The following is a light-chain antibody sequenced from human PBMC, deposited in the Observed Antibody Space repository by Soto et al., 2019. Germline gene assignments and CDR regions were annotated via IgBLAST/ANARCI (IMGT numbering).Light chain of an antibody. CDR3: LQDYNFPYT. Sequence: EIVLTQSPGTLSLSPGERATLSCRASQSVSSNNLAWYQQKPGQAPRLLIYGASSRATGIPDRFSGSGSGTDFTLTISSLQPEDFAAYFCLQDYNFPYTFGQGTKLEIK. V-gene: IGKV3-20*01. CDR2: GAS. CDR1: QSVSSNN. J-gene: IGKJ2*01.